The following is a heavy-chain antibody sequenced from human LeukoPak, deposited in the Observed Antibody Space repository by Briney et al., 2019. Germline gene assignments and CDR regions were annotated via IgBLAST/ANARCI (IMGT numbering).Heavy chain of an antibody. J-gene: IGHJ3*02. Sequence: ASVKVSCKASGYTFTDYYMHWVRQAPGQGLEWMGWIEPNSGGTDYARQFQGRVTMTRDTSITTAYMELSRLRSDDTAVYYCARDSGIYRDGFDIWGQGTMVTVSS. CDR2: IEPNSGGT. CDR3: ARDSGIYRDGFDI. D-gene: IGHD1-26*01. CDR1: GYTFTDYY. V-gene: IGHV1-2*02.